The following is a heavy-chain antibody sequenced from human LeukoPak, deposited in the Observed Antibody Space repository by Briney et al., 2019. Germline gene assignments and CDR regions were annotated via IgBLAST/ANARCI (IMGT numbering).Heavy chain of an antibody. Sequence: GGSLRLSCAASGFTFSDYYMSWIRQAPGKGLEWVSYISSSGSTIYYADSVKGRFTISRDNAKNSLYLQMNSLRAEDTAVYYCARLTEESGYLGYYYYMDVWGKGTTVTVSS. V-gene: IGHV3-11*04. CDR1: GFTFSDYY. D-gene: IGHD3-22*01. J-gene: IGHJ6*03. CDR3: ARLTEESGYLGYYYYMDV. CDR2: ISSSGSTI.